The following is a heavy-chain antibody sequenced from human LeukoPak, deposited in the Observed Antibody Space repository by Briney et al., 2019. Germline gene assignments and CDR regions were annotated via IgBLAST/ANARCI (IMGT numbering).Heavy chain of an antibody. Sequence: SVKVSCKASGGTFSSYAISWVRQAPGQGLEWMGGIIPIFGTANYAQKFQGRVTITTDESTSTAYMELRSLRSDDTAVYYCARVYNWNLDAFDIWGQGTMVTVSS. J-gene: IGHJ3*02. D-gene: IGHD1-7*01. CDR2: IIPIFGTA. CDR1: GGTFSSYA. CDR3: ARVYNWNLDAFDI. V-gene: IGHV1-69*05.